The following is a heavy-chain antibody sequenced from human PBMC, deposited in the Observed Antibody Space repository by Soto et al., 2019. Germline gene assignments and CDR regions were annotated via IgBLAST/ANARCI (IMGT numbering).Heavy chain of an antibody. J-gene: IGHJ6*02. V-gene: IGHV3-74*01. CDR2: INSDGTIS. D-gene: IGHD2-21*01. CDR1: GFTFDTYW. Sequence: LRLSCAASGFTFDTYWMNWVRQAPGKGPERLSGINSDGTISSYADSVKGRFTISRDNARNTLSLQMNSLRADDTAVYYCARLSGDHSAFFSYGMDAWGQGTTVTVSS. CDR3: ARLSGDHSAFFSYGMDA.